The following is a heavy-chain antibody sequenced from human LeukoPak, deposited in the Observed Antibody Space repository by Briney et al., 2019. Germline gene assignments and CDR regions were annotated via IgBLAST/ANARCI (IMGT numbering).Heavy chain of an antibody. V-gene: IGHV1-18*01. CDR2: ISAYNGNT. Sequence: ASVKVSCKASGYTFTSYGISWVRQAPGQGLEWMGWISAYNGNTNYAQKLQGRVTMTTDTSTSSAYMELRSLRSDDTAVYYCAREVDILTGYYFPDYWGQGTLVTVSS. D-gene: IGHD3-9*01. J-gene: IGHJ4*02. CDR1: GYTFTSYG. CDR3: AREVDILTGYYFPDY.